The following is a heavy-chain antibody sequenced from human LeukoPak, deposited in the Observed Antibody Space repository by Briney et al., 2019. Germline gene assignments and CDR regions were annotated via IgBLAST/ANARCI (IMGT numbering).Heavy chain of an antibody. V-gene: IGHV4-4*02. CDR1: GGSISSSNL. D-gene: IGHD6-13*01. CDR2: IYRSGST. CDR3: ARSHPPYSARWYYFDY. J-gene: IGHJ4*02. Sequence: PSETLSLTCAVSGGSISSSNLWSWVRQPPGKGLEWIGEIYRSGSTNCNPSLKSRVTMSVDTSKNLFSLTLSSVTAADTAVYYCARSHPPYSARWYYFDYWGQGTLVTVSS.